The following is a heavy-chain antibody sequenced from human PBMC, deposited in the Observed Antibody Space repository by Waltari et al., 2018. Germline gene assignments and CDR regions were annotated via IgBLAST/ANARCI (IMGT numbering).Heavy chain of an antibody. J-gene: IGHJ4*02. CDR1: GFTFDDYA. Sequence: EVQLVESGGGVIQPGRSLRLSCVVSGFTFDDYAMHWVRQRPGKGREWVSGISWNGDDIAYADAVKGRFTSSRDNAKNSLYLQMNTLRAEDTALYYCARGYNNYFDYWGQGTLVIVSS. V-gene: IGHV3-9*01. CDR3: ARGYNNYFDY. CDR2: ISWNGDDI. D-gene: IGHD3-9*01.